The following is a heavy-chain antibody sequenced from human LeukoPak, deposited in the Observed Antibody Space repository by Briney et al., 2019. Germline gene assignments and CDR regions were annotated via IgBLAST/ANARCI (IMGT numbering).Heavy chain of an antibody. D-gene: IGHD5-18*01. Sequence: SVKVSCKASGGTFSSYAINWVRQAPGQGLEWMGGIIPIFGSSNYAQKFQGRVTITADESTTTAYMELSSLRSEDTAVYYCARVTHTELSTWFDPWGQGTLVTVSS. CDR3: ARVTHTELSTWFDP. CDR1: GGTFSSYA. CDR2: IIPIFGSS. V-gene: IGHV1-69*13. J-gene: IGHJ5*02.